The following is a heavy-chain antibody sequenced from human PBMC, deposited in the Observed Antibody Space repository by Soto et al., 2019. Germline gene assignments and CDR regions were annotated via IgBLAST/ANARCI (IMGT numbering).Heavy chain of an antibody. V-gene: IGHV3-23*01. CDR2: VSGSGASR. CDR1: GFTFSSYA. Sequence: EVQLLESGENLVQPGGSLRLSCAASGFTFSSYAMSWVRQAPGKGLEWVSGVSGSGASRYYADSVKGRFTISSDNSKNALYLQMNSLRADDTAVYYCSKNTNNAIYLYFDLLRRGTLVTVS. J-gene: IGHJ2*01. CDR3: SKNTNNAIYLYFDL. D-gene: IGHD2-8*01.